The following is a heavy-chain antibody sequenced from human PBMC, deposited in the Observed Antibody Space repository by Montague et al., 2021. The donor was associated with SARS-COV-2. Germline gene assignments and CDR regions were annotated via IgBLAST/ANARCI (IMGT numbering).Heavy chain of an antibody. D-gene: IGHD3-9*01. CDR3: AREPSGYDILTGYYNSGYFGY. J-gene: IGHJ4*02. CDR1: GFTFSSYA. V-gene: IGHV3-30-3*01. Sequence: SLRLSCAASGFTFSSYAMHWVRQAPGKGLEWVAVISYDGSNKYYADSVKGRFTISRDNSKNTLYLQMNSLRAEDTAVYYCAREPSGYDILTGYYNSGYFGYWGQGTLGTVSS. CDR2: ISYDGSNK.